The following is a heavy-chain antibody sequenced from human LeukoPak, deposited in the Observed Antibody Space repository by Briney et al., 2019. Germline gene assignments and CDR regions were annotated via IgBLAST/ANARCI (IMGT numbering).Heavy chain of an antibody. Sequence: GGSLRLSCAASGFTFSTFWMSWVRQAPGKGLEWVSSITSGGTYTYYADSVKGRFTTSRDNAKNSLSLQLSGLRAEDTAVYYCARGHYDILTASYKWTPDYWGQGILVTVSS. CDR3: ARGHYDILTASYKWTPDY. J-gene: IGHJ4*02. V-gene: IGHV3-21*06. D-gene: IGHD3-9*01. CDR2: ITSGGTYT. CDR1: GFTFSTFW.